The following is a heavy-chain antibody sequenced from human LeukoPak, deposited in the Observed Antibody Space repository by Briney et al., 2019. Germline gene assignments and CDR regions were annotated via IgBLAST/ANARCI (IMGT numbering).Heavy chain of an antibody. CDR1: GFTFSDYY. V-gene: IGHV3-11*01. Sequence: PGGSLRLSCAASGFTFSDYYMSWIRQAPGKGLEWVSYISSSGSTIYYADSVKGRFTISRDNAKNSLYLQTNSLRAEDTAVYYCARRALRYCSSTSCPAQYYGVDVWGKGTTVTVSS. D-gene: IGHD2-2*01. CDR3: ARRALRYCSSTSCPAQYYGVDV. J-gene: IGHJ6*04. CDR2: ISSSGSTI.